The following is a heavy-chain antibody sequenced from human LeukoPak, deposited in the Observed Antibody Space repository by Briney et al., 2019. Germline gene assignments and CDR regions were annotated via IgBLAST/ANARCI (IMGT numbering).Heavy chain of an antibody. Sequence: SETLSLTCTVSGDSMSSYYWSWIRQPPGRGLEWVAYIYHDGSTNHNPSLKSRVIISVDTSRNQFSLSLTSVTAADTAVYYCARVYSSTHNWFDTWGQGTQVTVSS. CDR2: IYHDGST. D-gene: IGHD2-2*01. V-gene: IGHV4-59*12. CDR3: ARVYSSTHNWFDT. J-gene: IGHJ5*02. CDR1: GDSMSSYY.